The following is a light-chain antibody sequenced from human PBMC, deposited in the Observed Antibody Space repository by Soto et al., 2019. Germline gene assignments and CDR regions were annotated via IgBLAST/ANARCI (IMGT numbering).Light chain of an antibody. Sequence: DIQMTQYPSTLSASVGDRVTITCRASQSISSWLAWYQQKPGKAPKLLIYKASSLESGVPSRFSGSGSGTEYTLTISSLQHDDFATYFCQQYETFGQGTELEIK. CDR3: QQYET. CDR2: KAS. CDR1: QSISSW. J-gene: IGKJ1*01. V-gene: IGKV1-5*03.